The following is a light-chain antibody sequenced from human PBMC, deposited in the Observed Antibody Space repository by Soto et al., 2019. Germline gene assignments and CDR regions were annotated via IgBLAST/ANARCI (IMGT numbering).Light chain of an antibody. CDR3: QQYSFLPRT. Sequence: TQPPGTLSLSPGERATLSCWASQNVLSNYLAWYQQKPGQAPRLLIYGASTRATGIPDRFGGSGSGTDFTLTISRLEPEDFAVYYCQQYSFLPRTFGQGTKVDI. CDR2: GAS. V-gene: IGKV3-20*01. J-gene: IGKJ1*01. CDR1: QNVLSNY.